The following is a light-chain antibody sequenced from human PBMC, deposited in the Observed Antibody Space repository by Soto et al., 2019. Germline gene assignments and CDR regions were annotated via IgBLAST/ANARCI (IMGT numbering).Light chain of an antibody. CDR1: QSVSNN. Sequence: EIVMSQSPATLSVSPGERVTLSCRASQSVSNNLAWYQQKPGQAPRLLIFGASTRATGLPARFIGSGSGTEYTLTISSLQSEDFATYYCQQAYSFPLTFGGGTKVDIK. CDR3: QQAYSFPLT. J-gene: IGKJ4*01. V-gene: IGKV3-15*01. CDR2: GAS.